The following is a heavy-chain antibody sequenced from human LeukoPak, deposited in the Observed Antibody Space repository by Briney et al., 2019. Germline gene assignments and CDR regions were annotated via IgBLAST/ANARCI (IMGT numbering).Heavy chain of an antibody. V-gene: IGHV3-23*01. D-gene: IGHD1-26*01. J-gene: IGHJ4*02. CDR1: GFTVSSTY. CDR3: PSGSADY. Sequence: GGSLRLSCAASGFTVSSTYMSWVRQAPGKGLEWVSAISASGGSTYYADSARGRFTISRDNSKNTLYLQMNSLRAEDTAVYYCPSGSADYWGQGTLVTVSS. CDR2: ISASGGST.